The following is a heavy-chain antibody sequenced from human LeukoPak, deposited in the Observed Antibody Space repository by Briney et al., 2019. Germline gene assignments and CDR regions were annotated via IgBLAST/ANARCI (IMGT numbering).Heavy chain of an antibody. Sequence: GKSLRLSCAASGFTFSTYGIHWVRQAPGKGLEWVAVLSSDGSDKYYADSVKGRFTISRDNSKNTLYLQMNSLRAEDTAVYYCARILITMVRGVMFDPWGQGTLVTVSS. CDR2: LSSDGSDK. CDR3: ARILITMVRGVMFDP. J-gene: IGHJ5*02. D-gene: IGHD3-10*01. V-gene: IGHV3-30*03. CDR1: GFTFSTYG.